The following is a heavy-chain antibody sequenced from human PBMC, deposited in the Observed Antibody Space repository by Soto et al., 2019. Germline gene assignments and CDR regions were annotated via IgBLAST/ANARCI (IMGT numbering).Heavy chain of an antibody. Sequence: GSLRLSCAASGFTVSSNYMSWVRQAPGKGLEWVSVIYSGGSTYYADSVKGRFTISRDNSKNTLYLQMNSLRAEDTAVYYCARDLTGTKLFDYWGQGTLVTVSS. J-gene: IGHJ4*02. CDR3: ARDLTGTKLFDY. CDR1: GFTVSSNY. D-gene: IGHD1-7*01. V-gene: IGHV3-53*01. CDR2: IYSGGST.